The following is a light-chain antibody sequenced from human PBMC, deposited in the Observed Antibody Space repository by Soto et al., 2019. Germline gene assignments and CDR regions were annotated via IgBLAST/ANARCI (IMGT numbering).Light chain of an antibody. CDR2: AAS. V-gene: IGKV1-39*01. Sequence: DIQMNQSPSSLSASVGDRVTITCRASQSIDKYVNWYQQKPGKGPNLLIYAASNLRTGVPSRFSGSGSGTDFTLTISSLLPEDFATYFCQQSYSTPSLTFGGGTKVEIK. CDR3: QQSYSTPSLT. J-gene: IGKJ4*01. CDR1: QSIDKY.